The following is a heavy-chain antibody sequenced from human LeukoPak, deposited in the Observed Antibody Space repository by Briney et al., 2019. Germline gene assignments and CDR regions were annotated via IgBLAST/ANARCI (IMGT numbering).Heavy chain of an antibody. Sequence: SETLSLTCTVSGGSISSYYWSWIRQPPGKGLEWIGYVYYSGSTNYNPSLKSRVTISVDTSKNQFSLKPSSVTAADTAVYYCAREKTGIFDYWGQGTLVTVSS. CDR3: AREKTGIFDY. V-gene: IGHV4-59*01. CDR2: VYYSGST. D-gene: IGHD1-1*01. J-gene: IGHJ4*02. CDR1: GGSISSYY.